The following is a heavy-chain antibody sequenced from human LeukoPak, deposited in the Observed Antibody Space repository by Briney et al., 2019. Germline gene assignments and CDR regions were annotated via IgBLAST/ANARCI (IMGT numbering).Heavy chain of an antibody. V-gene: IGHV4-59*01. CDR2: ISNSGTT. D-gene: IGHD4-17*01. CDR1: GGSMNDNY. CDR3: ARVVRGAVTSNWFDP. J-gene: IGHJ5*02. Sequence: NSSETLSLTCSVSGGSMNDNYLTRIRQAPGKGLEWIGYISNSGTTDYNPSLKSRVTMSVDTSKNEFSLKLTSVTAADTAMYYCARVVRGAVTSNWFDPWGQGTLVTVSS.